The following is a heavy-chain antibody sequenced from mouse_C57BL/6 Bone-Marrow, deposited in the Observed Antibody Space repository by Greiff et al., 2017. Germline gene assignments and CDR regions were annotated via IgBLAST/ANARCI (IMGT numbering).Heavy chain of an antibody. V-gene: IGHV5-17*01. D-gene: IGHD1-1*01. CDR1: GFTFSDYG. J-gene: IGHJ4*01. CDR2: ISSGSSTI. Sequence: EVQLVESGGGLVKPGGSLKLSCAASGFTFSDYGMHWVRQAPEKGLEWVAYISSGSSTIYYADTVKGRFTISRDNAKNTLFLQMISLRSEDTAMYYCARGDYYAVYAMDYWGQGTSVTVSS. CDR3: ARGDYYAVYAMDY.